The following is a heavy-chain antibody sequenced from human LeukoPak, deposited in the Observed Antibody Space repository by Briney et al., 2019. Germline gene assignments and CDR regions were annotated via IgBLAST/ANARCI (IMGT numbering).Heavy chain of an antibody. J-gene: IGHJ4*02. D-gene: IGHD3-22*01. CDR1: GFTVSSNY. V-gene: IGHV3-66*02. CDR2: IYSGGST. Sequence: PGGSLRLSFAASGFTVSSNYMSWVRQAPGKGLEWVSVIYSGGSTYYADSVKGRFTISRDNSKNTLYLQMNSLRAEDTAVYYCARAHYYDSSGYPYYFDYWGQGTLVTVSS. CDR3: ARAHYYDSSGYPYYFDY.